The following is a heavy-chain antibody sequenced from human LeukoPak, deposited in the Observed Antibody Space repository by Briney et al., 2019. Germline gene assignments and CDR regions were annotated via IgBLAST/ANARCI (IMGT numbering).Heavy chain of an antibody. CDR3: ARTYNMRYFDT. Sequence: GGSLRLSCAASGFIFSSYGVHWVRQAPGKGLEWVAVIWSDASNTYYVDSVKGRFTISRDNSKNTLYLQMNSLRAEDTAVYYCARTYNMRYFDTWGQGTLVTVSS. D-gene: IGHD1-1*01. CDR2: IWSDASNT. V-gene: IGHV3-33*01. J-gene: IGHJ4*02. CDR1: GFIFSSYG.